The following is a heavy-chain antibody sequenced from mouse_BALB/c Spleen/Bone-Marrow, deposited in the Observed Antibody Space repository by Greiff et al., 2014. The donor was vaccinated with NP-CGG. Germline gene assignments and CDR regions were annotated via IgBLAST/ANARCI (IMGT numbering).Heavy chain of an antibody. CDR3: ARRVHYYGFYFDY. D-gene: IGHD1-2*01. J-gene: IGHJ2*01. Sequence: QVQLKESGPELVKPGASVRISCKASGYTFTSYYIHWVKQRPGQGLEWIGWIYPGNVNTKYNEKFKGKATLTADKSSSTAYMQLSSLTSEDSAVYFCARRVHYYGFYFDYWGQGTTLTVS. CDR2: IYPGNVNT. CDR1: GYTFTSYY. V-gene: IGHV1S56*01.